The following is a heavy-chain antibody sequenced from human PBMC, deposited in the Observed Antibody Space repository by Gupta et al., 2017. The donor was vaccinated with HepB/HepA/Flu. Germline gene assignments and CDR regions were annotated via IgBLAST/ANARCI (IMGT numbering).Heavy chain of an antibody. CDR1: GFTVSSNY. J-gene: IGHJ3*02. CDR2: ICSGGST. Sequence: EVQLVESGGGLIQPGGSLRLSCAASGFTVSSNYMSWVRQAQGKGLEWVSVICSGGSTYYADSVKGRFTISRDNSKNTLYLQMNSLRAEDTAVYYCARGPLASLGWVDAFDIWGQGTMVTVSS. CDR3: ARGPLASLGWVDAFDI. V-gene: IGHV3-53*01. D-gene: IGHD3-16*01.